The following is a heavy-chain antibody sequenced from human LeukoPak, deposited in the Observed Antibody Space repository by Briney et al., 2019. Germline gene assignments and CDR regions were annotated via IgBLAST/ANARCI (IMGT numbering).Heavy chain of an antibody. D-gene: IGHD3-16*01. CDR3: VRGGRAWFDP. Sequence: SETLSLTCTVSGGPVSTGRYYWSWIRQPPGKGLEWIGYIHYSGSTNYNPSLKSRVTISVDTSKNQFSLKLSSVTAADTAVYYCVRGGRAWFDPWGQGTLVTVSS. CDR1: GGPVSTGRYY. J-gene: IGHJ5*02. CDR2: IHYSGST. V-gene: IGHV4-61*01.